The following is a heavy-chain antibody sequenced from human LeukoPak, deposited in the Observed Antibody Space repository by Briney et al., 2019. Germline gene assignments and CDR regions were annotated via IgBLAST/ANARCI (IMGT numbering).Heavy chain of an antibody. CDR3: ARSLPISLPDY. Sequence: SVKVSCKASGGTFSSYAISWVRQAPGQGLEWMGRIIPIFGTANYAQKFQGRVTITTDESTSTAYMELNSLRAEDTAVYYCARSLPISLPDYWGQGTLVTVSS. V-gene: IGHV1-69*05. CDR2: IIPIFGTA. J-gene: IGHJ4*02. CDR1: GGTFSSYA. D-gene: IGHD3-3*02.